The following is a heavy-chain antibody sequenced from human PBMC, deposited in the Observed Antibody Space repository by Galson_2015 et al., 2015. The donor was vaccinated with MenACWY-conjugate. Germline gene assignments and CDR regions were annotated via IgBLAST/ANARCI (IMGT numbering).Heavy chain of an antibody. CDR1: GDSVCSHSAD. CDR3: ARGVTLTSGTINWYFDF. Sequence: GAISGDSVCSHSADWNGIRQSPSRGAEWQGRTYYRCRGHNDYAVSVESRITIKPDTARNHLSLQLSSVTPEDTAVYFYARGVTLTSGTINWYFDFWGRGTLVTVSS. V-gene: IGHV6-1*01. D-gene: IGHD6-13*01. J-gene: IGHJ2*01. CDR2: TYYRCRGHN.